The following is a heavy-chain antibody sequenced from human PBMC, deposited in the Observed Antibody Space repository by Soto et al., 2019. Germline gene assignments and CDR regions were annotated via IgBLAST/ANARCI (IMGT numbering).Heavy chain of an antibody. Sequence: SETLSLTCTVSGGSISSSSYYWGWIRQPPGKGLEWIGSIYYSGSTYYNPSLKSRVTISVDTSKNQFSLKLSSVTAADTAVYYCATTVDTAMVTPPFDYWGQGTLVTVSS. CDR2: IYYSGST. D-gene: IGHD5-18*01. CDR1: GGSISSSSYY. V-gene: IGHV4-39*01. J-gene: IGHJ4*02. CDR3: ATTVDTAMVTPPFDY.